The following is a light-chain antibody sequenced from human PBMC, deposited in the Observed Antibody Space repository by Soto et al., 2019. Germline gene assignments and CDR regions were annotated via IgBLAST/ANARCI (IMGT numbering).Light chain of an antibody. CDR1: QRVSSN. CDR2: GAS. J-gene: IGKJ5*01. V-gene: IGKV3-15*01. CDR3: QQYNTWPPIT. Sequence: TQSPATLSGSPEKLATLSCTSSQRVSSNLAWYQQQTGQPPRLLIYGASIRATGIPARFSGSGSWTEFTLPISSLQSEDFAVYYCQQYNTWPPITFGQGTRLEIK.